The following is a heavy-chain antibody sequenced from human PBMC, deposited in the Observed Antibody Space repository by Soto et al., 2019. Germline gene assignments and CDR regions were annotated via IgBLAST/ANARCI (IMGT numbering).Heavy chain of an antibody. Sequence: GGSLRLSCAASGFTFSSYAMSWVRQAPGKGLEWVSAISGSGGSTYYADSVKGRFTISRDNSKNTLYLQMNSLRAEDTAVYYCAKVSPYDFWSGYQGDYYYYMDVWGKGTTVTVSS. D-gene: IGHD3-3*01. J-gene: IGHJ6*03. V-gene: IGHV3-23*01. CDR2: ISGSGGST. CDR1: GFTFSSYA. CDR3: AKVSPYDFWSGYQGDYYYYMDV.